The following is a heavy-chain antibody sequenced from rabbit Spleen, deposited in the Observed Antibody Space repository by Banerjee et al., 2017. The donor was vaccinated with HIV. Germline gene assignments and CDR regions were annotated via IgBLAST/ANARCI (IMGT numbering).Heavy chain of an antibody. CDR3: ARDTSSSFSSYGMDL. CDR1: GFSFSDRDV. CDR2: IDIGSSGFT. J-gene: IGHJ6*01. V-gene: IGHV1S45*01. Sequence: QEQLEESGGGLVKPEGSLTLTCKASGFSFSDRDVMCWVRQAPGKGLEWIVCIDIGSSGFTYFASWAKGRFTISKTSSTTVTLQMTSLTAADTATYFCARDTSSSFSSYGMDLWGQGTLVTVS. D-gene: IGHD1-1*01.